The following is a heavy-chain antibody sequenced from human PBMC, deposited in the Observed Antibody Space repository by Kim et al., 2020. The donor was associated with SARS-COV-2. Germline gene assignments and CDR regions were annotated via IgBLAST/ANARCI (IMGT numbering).Heavy chain of an antibody. CDR1: GGSISSSSYY. D-gene: IGHD2-15*01. Sequence: SETLSLTCTVSGGSISSSSYYWGWIRQPPGKGLEWIGSIYYSGSTYYNPSLKSRVTISVDTSKNQFSLKLSSVTAADTAVYYCALRYCSGGSYRFDYWGQGTLVTVSS. CDR2: IYYSGST. V-gene: IGHV4-39*01. J-gene: IGHJ4*02. CDR3: ALRYCSGGSYRFDY.